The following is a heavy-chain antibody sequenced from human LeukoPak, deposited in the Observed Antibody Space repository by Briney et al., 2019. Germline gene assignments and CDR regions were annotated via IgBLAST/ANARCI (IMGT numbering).Heavy chain of an antibody. CDR1: GITFRNYW. CDR2: IKSKDDGETI. J-gene: IGHJ4*02. Sequence: GGSLRLSCVASGITFRNYWMSWIRQAPGKGLEWVARIKSKDDGETIDCNAPVKGRFTISRDDSKNTLYLEMNSLKNEDTAMYYCTVRSSIWSQGTLVTVSS. D-gene: IGHD6-13*01. CDR3: TVRSSI. V-gene: IGHV3-15*01.